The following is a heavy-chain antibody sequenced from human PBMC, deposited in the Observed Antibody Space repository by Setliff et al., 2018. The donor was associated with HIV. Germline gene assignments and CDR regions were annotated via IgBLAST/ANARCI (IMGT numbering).Heavy chain of an antibody. D-gene: IGHD3-10*01. CDR1: GYTFTGYY. CDR2: IDPNSGDT. Sequence: ASVKVSCKASGYTFTGYYLHWVRQAPGQGLEWMGWIDPNSGDTNYEQKFQGRVSMTRDTSISTVYMELSSLRSDDTAVYYCASGKGVGGVVITDGLDVWGKGTTVTVSS. CDR3: ASGKGVGGVVITDGLDV. V-gene: IGHV1-2*02. J-gene: IGHJ6*04.